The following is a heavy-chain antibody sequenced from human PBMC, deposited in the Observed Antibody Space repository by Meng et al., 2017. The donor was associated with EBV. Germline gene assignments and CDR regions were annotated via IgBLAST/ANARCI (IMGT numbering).Heavy chain of an antibody. D-gene: IGHD3-9*01. V-gene: IGHV4-34*01. Sequence: QVQLQQWGAALLTPSETLSLTLAFDGGSVNGYFWSWIRQPPGKGLEWIGELHHSGSTNYNPSLKSRLRISVDTSKNQFSLNLTSVTAADTAVYYCARVSPKRYFDYLAPPDYWGQGTLVTVSS. CDR2: LHHSGST. J-gene: IGHJ4*02. CDR1: GGSVNGYF. CDR3: ARVSPKRYFDYLAPPDY.